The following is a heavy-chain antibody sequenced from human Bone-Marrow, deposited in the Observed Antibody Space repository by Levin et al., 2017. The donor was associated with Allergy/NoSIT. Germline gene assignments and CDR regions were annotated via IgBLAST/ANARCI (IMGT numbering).Heavy chain of an antibody. CDR1: GYTFTSHD. J-gene: IGHJ4*02. D-gene: IGHD3-22*01. Sequence: GESLKISCKASGYTFTSHDIVWVRQAPGQGPEWMGWMNPNTGGSENAQKFQGRLTMTSNTSLNTAYMELRSLRSDDTAIYYCLADTSGYYYKSPPDYWGQGTLVTVSS. CDR3: LADTSGYYYKSPPDY. V-gene: IGHV1-8*01. CDR2: MNPNTGGS.